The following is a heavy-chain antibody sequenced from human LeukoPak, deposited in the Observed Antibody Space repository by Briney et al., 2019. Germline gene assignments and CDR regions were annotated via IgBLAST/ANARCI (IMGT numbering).Heavy chain of an antibody. V-gene: IGHV1-3*01. D-gene: IGHD6-19*01. J-gene: IGHJ4*02. CDR3: ARDRLSGWYQSYYFDY. Sequence: ASVRVSCKASGYTFTSYGISWVRQAPGQRLEWMGWINAGNGNTKYSQKFQGRVTITRDTSASTAYMELSSLRSEDTAVYYCARDRLSGWYQSYYFDYWGQGTLVTVSS. CDR1: GYTFTSYG. CDR2: INAGNGNT.